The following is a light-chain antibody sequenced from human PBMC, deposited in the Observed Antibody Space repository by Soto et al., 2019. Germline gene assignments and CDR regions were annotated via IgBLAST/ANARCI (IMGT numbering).Light chain of an antibody. CDR3: QQRSNWTLT. V-gene: IGKV3-11*01. CDR2: DAS. J-gene: IGKJ4*01. Sequence: EIVLTQSPATLSLSPGERATLSCRASQSLSSQLAWYQQKPGQAPRLLIHDASNRATGIPARFSGSGSATDFTLTISSLEPEDFAVYYCQQRSNWTLTFGGGTKVDIK. CDR1: QSLSSQ.